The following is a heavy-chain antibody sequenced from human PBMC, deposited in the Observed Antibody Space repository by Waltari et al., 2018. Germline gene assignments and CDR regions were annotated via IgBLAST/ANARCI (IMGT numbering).Heavy chain of an antibody. V-gene: IGHV4-4*02. CDR1: GGSISSSNW. D-gene: IGHD3-3*01. CDR3: ARDDFWSGYLKGHYYGMDV. Sequence: QVQLQESGPGLVKPSGTLSLTCAVSGGSISSSNWWSWVRQPPGKGLEWIGEIYHSGSTNYNPSLKSRVTISVDKSKNQFSLKLSSVTAADTAVYYCARDDFWSGYLKGHYYGMDVWGQGTTVTVSS. J-gene: IGHJ6*02. CDR2: IYHSGST.